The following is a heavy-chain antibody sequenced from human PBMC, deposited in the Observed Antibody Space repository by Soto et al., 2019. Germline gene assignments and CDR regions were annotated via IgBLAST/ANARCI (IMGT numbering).Heavy chain of an antibody. CDR1: GGTFSSSG. V-gene: IGHV1-69*11. J-gene: IGHJ6*02. D-gene: IGHD2-8*02. CDR3: ARWPQPRYTAGPYGVDV. Sequence: QVHLVQSGTEVKKPGSSVKVSCKASGGTFSSSGFSWVRQAPGQGLEWMGMIVPSLDTTNYAQKFQARVTITADEVTGQAYMEVRSLRSEDTAVYYCARWPQPRYTAGPYGVDVRGQGTRVIVSS. CDR2: IVPSLDTT.